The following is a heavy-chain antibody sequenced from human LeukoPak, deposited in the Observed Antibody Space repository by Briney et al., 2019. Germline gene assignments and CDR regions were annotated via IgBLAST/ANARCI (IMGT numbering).Heavy chain of an antibody. J-gene: IGHJ4*02. CDR1: GYFISSGFY. CDR2: IWHTGTT. CDR3: ARVGRYFDWLLFDY. Sequence: SETLSLTCSVSGYFISSGFYWGWIRPPPGKGLEWIGSIWHTGTTYYNPSLESRVTISVDTSKNQFSLKLSSVTAADTAVYYCARVGRYFDWLLFDYWGQGTLVTVSS. D-gene: IGHD3-9*01. V-gene: IGHV4-38-2*02.